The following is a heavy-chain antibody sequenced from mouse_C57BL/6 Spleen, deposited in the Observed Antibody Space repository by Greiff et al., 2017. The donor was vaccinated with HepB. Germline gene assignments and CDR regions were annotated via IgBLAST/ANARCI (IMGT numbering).Heavy chain of an antibody. CDR2: ISDGGSYT. V-gene: IGHV5-4*01. D-gene: IGHD1-1*01. CDR1: GFTFSSYA. Sequence: EVMLVESGGGLVKPGGSLKLSCAASGFTFSSYAMSWVRQTPEKRLEWVATISDGGSYTYYPDNVKGRFTISRDNAKNNLYLQMSHLKSEDTAMYYCARESSLTTVEGGFAYWGQGTLVTVSA. CDR3: ARESSLTTVEGGFAY. J-gene: IGHJ3*01.